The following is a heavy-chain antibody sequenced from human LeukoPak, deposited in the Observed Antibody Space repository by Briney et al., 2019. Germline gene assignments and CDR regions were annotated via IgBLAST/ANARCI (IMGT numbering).Heavy chain of an antibody. D-gene: IGHD4-17*01. CDR2: INPNSGGT. Sequence: ASVKVSCKASGYTFTGYYMHWVRQAPGQGLEWMGRINPNSGGTNYAQKFQGWVTMTRDTSISTAYMELSRLRSDDTAVYYCARDPATVTTWSYYGMDVWGQGTTVTVSS. CDR3: ARDPATVTTWSYYGMDV. CDR1: GYTFTGYY. V-gene: IGHV1-2*04. J-gene: IGHJ6*02.